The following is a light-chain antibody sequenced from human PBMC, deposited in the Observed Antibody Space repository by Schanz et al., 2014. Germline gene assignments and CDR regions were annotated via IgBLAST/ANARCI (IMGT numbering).Light chain of an antibody. Sequence: DIQMTQSPSSLSASVGDRVIITCRASQSISIYLNWYQQKPGKAPKLLIYAASSLQSGVPSRFSGSGYGTDFTLTITSLQPEDFASYYCQQSYLAPDTFGQGTDLEIK. CDR2: AAS. J-gene: IGKJ2*01. CDR3: QQSYLAPDT. V-gene: IGKV1-39*01. CDR1: QSISIY.